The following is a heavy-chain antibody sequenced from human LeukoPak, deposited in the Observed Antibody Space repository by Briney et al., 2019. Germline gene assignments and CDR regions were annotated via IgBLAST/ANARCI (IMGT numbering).Heavy chain of an antibody. V-gene: IGHV5-51*01. CDR1: GYSFTSYW. CDR3: ARRRGYGGDFNFDY. CDR2: IYPGDSDT. Sequence: GESLKISCKGSGYSFTSYWIGWVRQMPGKGLEWMGIIYPGDSDTRYSPSFQGQVTFSADESFSTAYLQWSGLKASDTAMYYCARRRGYGGDFNFDYWGQGTLVTVSS. J-gene: IGHJ4*02. D-gene: IGHD4-23*01.